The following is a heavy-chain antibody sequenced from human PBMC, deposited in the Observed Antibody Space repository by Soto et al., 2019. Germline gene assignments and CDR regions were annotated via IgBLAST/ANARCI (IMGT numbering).Heavy chain of an antibody. V-gene: IGHV3-66*01. CDR1: GFTVSTNY. CDR3: TKLEAFDV. Sequence: EVQLVESGGGLVQPGGSLRLSCAASGFTVSTNYMSWVRQAPGKGLEWVSLIYSDGSTYYTDSVKGRFTISRDNSKNTLYLQMNSLRAEDTAVDYCTKLEAFDVWGQGTMVTVSS. CDR2: IYSDGST. J-gene: IGHJ3*01.